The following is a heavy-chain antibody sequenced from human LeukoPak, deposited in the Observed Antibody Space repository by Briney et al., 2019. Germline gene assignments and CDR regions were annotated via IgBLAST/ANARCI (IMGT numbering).Heavy chain of an antibody. CDR3: ARDYDFWSGYYSPPRGYFGY. J-gene: IGHJ4*02. V-gene: IGHV3-30*02. CDR2: IRYDGSNK. CDR1: GVSFSGAV. Sequence: GGSLRLSCAAPGVSFSGAVMYWGCQALHTGLGRVSLIRYDGSNKYNTDSVNGRFTISRDISKNTLYLQMDRLRAEDTAVYYCARDYDFWSGYYSPPRGYFGYWGQGTLVTVSS. D-gene: IGHD3-3*01.